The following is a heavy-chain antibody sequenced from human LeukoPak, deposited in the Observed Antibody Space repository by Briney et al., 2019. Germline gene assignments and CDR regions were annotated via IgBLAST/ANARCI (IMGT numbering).Heavy chain of an antibody. J-gene: IGHJ5*02. D-gene: IGHD3-10*01. CDR1: GGSISSGGYY. Sequence: PSQTLSLTCTVSGGSISSGGYYWSWIRQHPGKGLEWIGNVYYSGSTYYNPSLKSRVTISVDTSKNQFSLKLSSVTAADTAVYYCARQRYYGSGSYLNWFDPWGQGTLVTVSS. V-gene: IGHV4-31*03. CDR2: VYYSGST. CDR3: ARQRYYGSGSYLNWFDP.